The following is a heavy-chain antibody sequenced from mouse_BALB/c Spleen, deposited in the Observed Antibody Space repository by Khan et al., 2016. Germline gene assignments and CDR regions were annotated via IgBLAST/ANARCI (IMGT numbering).Heavy chain of an antibody. J-gene: IGHJ4*01. CDR3: ARDPYYYGSSYAMDY. D-gene: IGHD1-1*01. V-gene: IGHV2-6-7*01. CDR1: GFSLTGYG. Sequence: QVQLKESGPGLVAPSQSLSITYTVSGFSLTGYGVNWVRQPPGKGLEWLGMIWGDGSTDYNSALKSRLSISKDNSKSQVFLKMNSLQTDDTARYYCARDPYYYGSSYAMDYWGQGTSVTVSS. CDR2: IWGDGST.